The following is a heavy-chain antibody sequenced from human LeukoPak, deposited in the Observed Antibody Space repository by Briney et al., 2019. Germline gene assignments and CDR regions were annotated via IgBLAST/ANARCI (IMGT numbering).Heavy chain of an antibody. V-gene: IGHV4-59*08. CDR1: GASTSSSY. J-gene: IGHJ3*02. D-gene: IGHD6-13*01. CDR3: ARPIYTSSWYAFDI. CDR2: GYYSGST. Sequence: PSETLSLTCTVSGASTSSSYWSWIRQSPGKGLEWIGYGYYSGSTYYNPSLRSRVTISVDMSKNQFPLRLNSVTAADTAVYYCARPIYTSSWYAFDIWGQGTTVTVSS.